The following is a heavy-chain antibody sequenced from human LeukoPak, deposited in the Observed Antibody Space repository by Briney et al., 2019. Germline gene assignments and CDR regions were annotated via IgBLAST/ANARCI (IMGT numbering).Heavy chain of an antibody. CDR1: GFTFSSYA. D-gene: IGHD3-10*01. CDR2: IKQDGSEK. V-gene: IGHV3-7*01. CDR3: ARDPGGYGSGSYSDY. J-gene: IGHJ4*02. Sequence: PGGSLRLSCAASGFTFSSYAMSWVRQAPGKGLEWVAKIKQDGSEKYYVDSVKGRFTISRDNAKNSLYLQMNSLRAEDTALYYCARDPGGYGSGSYSDYWGQGTLVTVSS.